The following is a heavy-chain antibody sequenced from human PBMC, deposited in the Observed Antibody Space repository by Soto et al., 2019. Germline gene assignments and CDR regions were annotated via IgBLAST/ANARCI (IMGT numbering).Heavy chain of an antibody. J-gene: IGHJ6*02. Sequence: GASVKVSCKASGGTFSSYAISWVRQAPGQGPEWMGGIIPIFGTANYAQKFQGRVTITADKSTSTAYMELSSLRSEDTAVYYCASRLGVVVPAAIQDYYYYYYGMDVWGQGTTVTVSS. CDR1: GGTFSSYA. V-gene: IGHV1-69*06. CDR3: ASRLGVVVPAAIQDYYYYYYGMDV. CDR2: IIPIFGTA. D-gene: IGHD2-2*02.